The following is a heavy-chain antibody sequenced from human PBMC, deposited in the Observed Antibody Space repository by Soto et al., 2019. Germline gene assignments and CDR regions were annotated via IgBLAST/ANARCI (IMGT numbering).Heavy chain of an antibody. D-gene: IGHD2-2*01. Sequence: EVQLLESGGGLVQPGGSLRLSCAVSGFSFSTYAMSWVRQAPGKGLEWVSGISAGGGNTYYADSVRGRFTISRDNSNDTLYLQIISLRAEDTAFYYCAKHAEYQLVSWFDPWGQGTLVTVSS. CDR3: AKHAEYQLVSWFDP. J-gene: IGHJ5*02. V-gene: IGHV3-23*01. CDR1: GFSFSTYA. CDR2: ISAGGGNT.